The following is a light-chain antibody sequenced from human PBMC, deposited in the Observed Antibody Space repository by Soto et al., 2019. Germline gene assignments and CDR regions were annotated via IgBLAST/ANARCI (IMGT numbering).Light chain of an antibody. CDR1: QSVLYTPNNKNY. CDR2: WAS. V-gene: IGKV4-1*01. CDR3: HQYAGEPFT. J-gene: IGKJ2*01. Sequence: DIVMTQSPDSLAVSLGERATINCKSSQSVLYTPNNKNYLAWFQQKPGQPPKLLIYWASNRESGAPDRFSGSGSGTDFTLTISSVQAEDVAVYYCHQYAGEPFTFGQGTKLEIE.